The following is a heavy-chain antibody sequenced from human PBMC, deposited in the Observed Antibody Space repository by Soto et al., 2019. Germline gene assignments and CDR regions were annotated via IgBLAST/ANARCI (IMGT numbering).Heavy chain of an antibody. CDR1: GFTFSSYA. V-gene: IGHV3-23*01. Sequence: GGSLRLSCTASGFTFSSYAMGWVRQGPGKGLEWVAVVSIGGSTHYADPVRGRFTISRDNSKNTLSLQMNSLTAEDTAVYFCAKRRGAGGHFDYWGQGALVTVSS. CDR3: AKRRGAGGHFDY. CDR2: VSIGGST. J-gene: IGHJ4*02. D-gene: IGHD2-15*01.